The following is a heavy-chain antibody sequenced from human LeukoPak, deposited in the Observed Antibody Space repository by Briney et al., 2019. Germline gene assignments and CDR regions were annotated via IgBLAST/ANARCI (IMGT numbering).Heavy chain of an antibody. CDR2: ISSSSSYI. V-gene: IGHV3-21*01. D-gene: IGHD1-26*01. Sequence: GSLRLPCAASGFTFSSYSMNWVRQAPGKGLEWVSSISSSSSYIYYADSVKGRFTISRDNAKNSLYLQMNSLRAEDTAVYYCAREGVGATANFDYWGQGTLVTVSS. CDR3: AREGVGATANFDY. CDR1: GFTFSSYS. J-gene: IGHJ4*02.